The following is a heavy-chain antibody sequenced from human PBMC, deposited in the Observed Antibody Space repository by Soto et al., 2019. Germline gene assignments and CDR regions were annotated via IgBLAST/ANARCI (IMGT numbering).Heavy chain of an antibody. CDR2: ISSSGTFT. Sequence: GSLRLSCVVSGFTFSDYYMSWIRQAPGRGLEWISYISSSGTFTNYAASVKGRFSISRDNAKSSLYLQMNGLRDEDTAVYYCGRVYSSGYYLW. J-gene: IGHJ2*01. V-gene: IGHV3-11*05. CDR3: GRVYSSGYYL. D-gene: IGHD6-25*01. CDR1: GFTFSDYY.